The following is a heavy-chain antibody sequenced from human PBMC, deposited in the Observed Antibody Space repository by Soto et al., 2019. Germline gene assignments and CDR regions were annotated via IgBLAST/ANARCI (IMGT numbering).Heavy chain of an antibody. Sequence: SETLSLTCAVSGGSISTSNWWSWVRQPPGKGLKWIGEVYRNGSTNYNPSLESRLTISVDKSKNQFSLKLTSVTAANTAVYYCARARATIAAAAIFDCWGQGTLVTVSS. CDR1: GGSISTSNW. D-gene: IGHD6-13*01. V-gene: IGHV4-4*02. J-gene: IGHJ4*02. CDR3: ARARATIAAAAIFDC. CDR2: VYRNGST.